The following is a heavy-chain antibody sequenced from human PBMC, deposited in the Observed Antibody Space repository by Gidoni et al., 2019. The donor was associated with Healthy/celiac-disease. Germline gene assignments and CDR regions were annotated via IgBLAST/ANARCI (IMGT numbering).Heavy chain of an antibody. Sequence: KSRVTISVDTSKNQFSLKLSSVTAADTAVYYCARVQLERRLDWFDPWGQGTLVTVSS. J-gene: IGHJ5*02. CDR3: ARVQLERRLDWFDP. V-gene: IGHV4-31*02. D-gene: IGHD1-1*01.